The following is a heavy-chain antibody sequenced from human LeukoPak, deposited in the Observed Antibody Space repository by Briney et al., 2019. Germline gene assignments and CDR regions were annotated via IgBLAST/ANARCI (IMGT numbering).Heavy chain of an antibody. CDR1: GFPFSSYG. CDR2: IRHDGINE. D-gene: IGHD3-16*01. Sequence: GGSLRLSCAASGFPFSSYGMHWVRQAPGKGLEWVAYIRHDGINEYYADSVKGRLTISRDASKYTLYLHMNSLRAEDTAVYYCARGAYNYMDVWGKGTTVTVS. CDR3: ARGAYNYMDV. V-gene: IGHV3-30*02. J-gene: IGHJ6*03.